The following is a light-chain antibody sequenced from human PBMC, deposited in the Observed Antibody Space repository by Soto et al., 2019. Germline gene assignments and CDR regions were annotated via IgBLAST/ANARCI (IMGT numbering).Light chain of an antibody. V-gene: IGLV2-14*01. J-gene: IGLJ3*02. Sequence: QSALTQPASVSGSPGQSIAISCTGTSSDIGTSLYVSWYQQHPGKAPKLMIYDVSNRPSGVSDRFSGSKSGNTASLTISGLQAEDEDDYYCSSYTTGSTPVFGGGTKLTVL. CDR3: SSYTTGSTPV. CDR1: SSDIGTSLY. CDR2: DVS.